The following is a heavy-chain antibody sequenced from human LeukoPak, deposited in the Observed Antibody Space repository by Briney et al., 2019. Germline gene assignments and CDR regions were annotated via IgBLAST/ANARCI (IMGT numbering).Heavy chain of an antibody. D-gene: IGHD6-13*01. V-gene: IGHV1-2*02. CDR1: GYDFTSVG. CDR2: INPNSGGT. J-gene: IGHJ4*02. Sequence: GASVKVSCKASGYDFTSVGITWVRRAPGQGLEWMGWINPNSGGTKYAQRFQGRVTMTSDTSISTAYMELSRLRSDDTAVYFCARDRGSSWYADYWGQGTLVTVSS. CDR3: ARDRGSSWYADY.